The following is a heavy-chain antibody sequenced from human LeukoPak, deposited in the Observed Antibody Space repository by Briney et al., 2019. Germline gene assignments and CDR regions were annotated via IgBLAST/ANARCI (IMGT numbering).Heavy chain of an antibody. CDR3: ARYSTTGDAFDI. V-gene: IGHV4-39*01. J-gene: IGHJ3*02. D-gene: IGHD4-11*01. CDR1: GVSISSSDYH. CDR2: IYYSGST. Sequence: SETLSLTCTVSGVSISSSDYHWGCIRQPPGKGLEWIGTIYYSGSTYYNPSLKSRVTMSVDTSKNQFSLKLSSVTAADSAVSYCARYSTTGDAFDIWGQGTMVTVSS.